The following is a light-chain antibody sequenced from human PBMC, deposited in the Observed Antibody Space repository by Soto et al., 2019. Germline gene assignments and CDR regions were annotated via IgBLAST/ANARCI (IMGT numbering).Light chain of an antibody. CDR2: DVT. Sequence: QSALAQPASVSGSPGQSITIPCTGTTSDIGAYNYVSWYQQHPDKAPKLMIYDVTYRPSGVSSRFSGSKSGNTASLTISALQAEDEADYFCSSYTSTNTVVFGGGTQLTVL. CDR3: SSYTSTNTVV. J-gene: IGLJ2*01. CDR1: TSDIGAYNY. V-gene: IGLV2-14*03.